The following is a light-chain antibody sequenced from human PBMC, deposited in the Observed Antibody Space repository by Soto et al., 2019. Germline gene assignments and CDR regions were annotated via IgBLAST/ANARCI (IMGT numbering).Light chain of an antibody. CDR2: AAS. J-gene: IGKJ2*01. CDR3: QQSYSTPV. V-gene: IGKV1-39*01. Sequence: DIQMTQSPSSLSASVGDRVTITCRASQSISSYLNWYQQKPGKAPKLLIYAASSLQSGVPSRFSGSGSGTDFTLTISSLQPEDIETYYCQQSYSTPVFGQGTKLEIK. CDR1: QSISSY.